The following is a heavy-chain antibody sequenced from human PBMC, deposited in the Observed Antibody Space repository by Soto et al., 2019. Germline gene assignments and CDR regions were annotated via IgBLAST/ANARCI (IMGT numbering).Heavy chain of an antibody. CDR1: GFTFSSYT. D-gene: IGHD5-12*01. V-gene: IGHV3-21*01. CDR2: ISSSGSYI. Sequence: EGSLRLSCAASGFTFSSYTMNWVRQAPGKGLEWVSSISSSGSYIYYADSVKGRFTISRDNAQNSLYLQMNSLRAEDTAVYYCARGGGYDWSFDPWGQGTLVTVSS. CDR3: ARGGGYDWSFDP. J-gene: IGHJ5*02.